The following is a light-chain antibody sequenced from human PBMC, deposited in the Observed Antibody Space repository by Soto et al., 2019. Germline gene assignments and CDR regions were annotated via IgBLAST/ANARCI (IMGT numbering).Light chain of an antibody. Sequence: IQMTQSTSTLSGSVGDRVTITCRASQTIMTYLNWYQLKPGKPPRLLIYAASSLQSGVPSRFSGSGSGTDFTLTITSLQPEDFATYSCQQSYNSPQTFAQGTKVDIK. V-gene: IGKV1-39*01. CDR3: QQSYNSPQT. J-gene: IGKJ1*01. CDR1: QTIMTY. CDR2: AAS.